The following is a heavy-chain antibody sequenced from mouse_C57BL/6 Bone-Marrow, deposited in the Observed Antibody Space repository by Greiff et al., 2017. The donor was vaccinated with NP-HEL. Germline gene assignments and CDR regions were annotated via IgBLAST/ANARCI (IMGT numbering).Heavy chain of an antibody. J-gene: IGHJ4*01. CDR2: IDPETGNT. V-gene: IGHV14-3*01. CDR1: GFNITNSY. D-gene: IGHD2-12*01. Sequence: EVKLQESVAELVRPGASVKLSCTASGFNITNSYMHWVKQRPEQGLEWIGRIDPETGNTTYAPKFKGKATLTADTSSNTAYLQLRSLTSEDTAIKYYARTPVYSNDLDYWGQGTTVTVSS. CDR3: ARTPVYSNDLDY.